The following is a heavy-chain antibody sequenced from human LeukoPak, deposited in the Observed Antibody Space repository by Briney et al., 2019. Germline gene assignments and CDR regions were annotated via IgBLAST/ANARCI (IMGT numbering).Heavy chain of an antibody. J-gene: IGHJ2*01. CDR2: INHSGST. Sequence: SETLSLTCTVSGGSISYYYWSWIRQPPGKGLEWIGEINHSGSTNYNPSLKSRVTISVDTSKNQFSLKLSSVTAADTAVYYCATVVGTPAAWYFDPWGRGTLVTVSS. D-gene: IGHD1-26*01. CDR3: ATVVGTPAAWYFDP. CDR1: GGSISYYY. V-gene: IGHV4-34*01.